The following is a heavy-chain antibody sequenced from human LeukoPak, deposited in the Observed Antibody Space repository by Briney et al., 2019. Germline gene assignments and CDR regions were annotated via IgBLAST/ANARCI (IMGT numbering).Heavy chain of an antibody. CDR2: ISSSGNTI. CDR1: GFTFSSYN. V-gene: IGHV3-48*01. CDR3: ARRSTIFGVAASYYMDV. J-gene: IGHJ6*03. D-gene: IGHD3-3*01. Sequence: GGSLRLSCAASGFTFSSYNMNWVRQAPGKRLEWISHISSSGNTIYYADSVKGRFTISSDYAKTSLSLQMNSLRAEDTAVYHYARRSTIFGVAASYYMDVWGKGTTVIVSS.